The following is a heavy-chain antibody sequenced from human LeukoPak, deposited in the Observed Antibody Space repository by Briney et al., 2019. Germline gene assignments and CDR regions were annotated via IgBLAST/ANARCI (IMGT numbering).Heavy chain of an antibody. D-gene: IGHD3-22*01. CDR1: GGSISCGVYY. CDR3: ARPYYYDSRIDP. V-gene: IGHV4-30-4*01. Sequence: SQALSLTCCVSGGSISCGVYYWSWIRQPPGEGLERSAYMYYSGSTYYNPSLKSRVTMSADTSKNQLSLKLSSVTAADTAVYYCARPYYYDSRIDPWGQGILVTVSS. CDR2: MYYSGST. J-gene: IGHJ5*02.